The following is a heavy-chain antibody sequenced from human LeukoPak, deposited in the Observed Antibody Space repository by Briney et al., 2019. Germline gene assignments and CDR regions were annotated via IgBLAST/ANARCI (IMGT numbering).Heavy chain of an antibody. CDR1: GGTFSSYA. CDR3: ASRGGVTQENDYYYFAMDV. V-gene: IGHV1-69*13. Sequence: RASVKVSCKASGGTFSSYAISWVRQAPGQGLEWMGGIIPIFGTANYAQKFQGRVTITADDSTSTAYMELSSLRFEDTAVYYCASRGGVTQENDYYYFAMDVWGQGTTVTVSS. CDR2: IIPIFGTA. J-gene: IGHJ6*02. D-gene: IGHD2-21*02.